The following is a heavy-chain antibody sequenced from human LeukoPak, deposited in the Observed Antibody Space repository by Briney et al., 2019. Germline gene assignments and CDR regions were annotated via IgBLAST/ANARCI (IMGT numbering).Heavy chain of an antibody. CDR3: ARGGGTFDF. CDR2: IKQDGSEK. CDR1: GFTFNSYW. D-gene: IGHD3-16*01. V-gene: IGHV3-7*04. Sequence: GGSLRLSCAASGFTFNSYWMSWVRQAPGKWLEWVANIKQDGSEKYYVDSVKGRFTISRDNAKNSLCLQMNSLRVEDTAVYYCARGGGTFDFWGQGTMVTVSS. J-gene: IGHJ3*01.